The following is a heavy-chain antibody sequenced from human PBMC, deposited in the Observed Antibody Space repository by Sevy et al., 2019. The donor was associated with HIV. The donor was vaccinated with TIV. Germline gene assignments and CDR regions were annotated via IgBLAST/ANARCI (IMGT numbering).Heavy chain of an antibody. J-gene: IGHJ4*02. Sequence: ASVKVSCKASGYTFTGYFMHWVRQAPGQGLEWMGWINPNSGDTNYAQKFQDRVTMTRDTSINKAYMELSRLRSDDTALYYCARDMEIVNEETQEFYYWGQGTLVTVSS. CDR3: ARDMEIVNEETQEFYY. D-gene: IGHD1-1*01. CDR2: INPNSGDT. CDR1: GYTFTGYF. V-gene: IGHV1-2*02.